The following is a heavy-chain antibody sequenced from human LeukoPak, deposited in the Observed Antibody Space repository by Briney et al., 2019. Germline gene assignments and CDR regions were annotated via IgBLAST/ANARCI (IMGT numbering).Heavy chain of an antibody. Sequence: GRSLRLSCAASGFTFSSYAMHWVRQAPGKGLEWVAVISYDGSNKYYADSVKGRFTISRDNSKNTLYLQMNSLRAEDTAVYYCARASRWLARGQGTLVTVSS. V-gene: IGHV3-30-3*01. CDR2: ISYDGSNK. J-gene: IGHJ4*02. CDR3: ARASRWLA. D-gene: IGHD6-19*01. CDR1: GFTFSSYA.